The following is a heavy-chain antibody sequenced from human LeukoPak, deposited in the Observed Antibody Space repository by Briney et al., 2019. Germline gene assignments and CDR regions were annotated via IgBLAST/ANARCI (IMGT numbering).Heavy chain of an antibody. D-gene: IGHD6-13*01. Sequence: GASVKVSCKASGYTFTGYYMHWVRQAPGQGLEWMGWINPNSGGTNYAQKFQGRVTMTRDTSISTAYMELSRLRSDDTAVYYCARDPPRYSSSWFSDYWGQGTLVTVSS. J-gene: IGHJ4*02. CDR2: INPNSGGT. CDR1: GYTFTGYY. CDR3: ARDPPRYSSSWFSDY. V-gene: IGHV1-2*02.